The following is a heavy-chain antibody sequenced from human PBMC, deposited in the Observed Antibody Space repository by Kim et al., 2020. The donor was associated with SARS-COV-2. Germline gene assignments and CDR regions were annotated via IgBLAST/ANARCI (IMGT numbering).Heavy chain of an antibody. CDR2: ISRSGSTI. CDR1: GFTFSDYE. J-gene: IGHJ4*02. V-gene: IGHV3-48*03. CDR3: ARDSGSHLTQQLATYYFDN. Sequence: GGSLRLSCAASGFTFSDYEMNWVRQAPGKGLEWVSFISRSGSTIDYADSVKGRFTISRDNAMKSLYLQMNSLRAEDTAFYYCARDSGSHLTQQLATYYFDNWGQGTLVTVSS. D-gene: IGHD6-13*01.